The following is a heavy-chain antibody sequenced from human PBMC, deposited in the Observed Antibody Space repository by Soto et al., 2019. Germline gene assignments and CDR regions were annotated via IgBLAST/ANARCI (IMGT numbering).Heavy chain of an antibody. CDR1: GYTFTSYG. D-gene: IGHD6-13*01. Sequence: ASVKVSCKASGYTFTSYGIHWVRQAPGQRLEWMGWINAANGDTKYSPKFQGRVTITRDTSASTAYMELSSLRSEDTAVYYCVRRHVSATGIDWFDPWGQGTMVTVSS. CDR3: VRRHVSATGIDWFDP. V-gene: IGHV1-3*01. CDR2: INAANGDT. J-gene: IGHJ5*02.